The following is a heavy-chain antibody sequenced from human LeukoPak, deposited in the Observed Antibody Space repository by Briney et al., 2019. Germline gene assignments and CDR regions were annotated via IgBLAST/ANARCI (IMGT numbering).Heavy chain of an antibody. D-gene: IGHD6-19*01. CDR3: ARGAIAVAGTEGIPYNY. Sequence: ASVTVSCTASGGTFSSYAISWVRQAPGQGLEWMGRIIPILGIANYAQKFQGRVTITADKSTSTAYMELSSLRSEDTAVYYCARGAIAVAGTEGIPYNYWGQGTLVTVSA. V-gene: IGHV1-69*04. J-gene: IGHJ4*02. CDR1: GGTFSSYA. CDR2: IIPILGIA.